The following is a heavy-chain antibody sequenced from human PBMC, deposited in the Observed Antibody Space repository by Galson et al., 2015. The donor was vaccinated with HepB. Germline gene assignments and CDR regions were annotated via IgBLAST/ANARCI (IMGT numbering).Heavy chain of an antibody. CDR1: GGTFSSYA. CDR3: ARLCSSTSCYTDYYYGMDV. J-gene: IGHJ6*01. D-gene: IGHD2-2*02. Sequence: SVKVSCKASGGTFSSYAVSWVRQAPGQGLEWMGGIIPMFGVTNYAQKFQGRVTITADKSTSTVYMELSSLRSDDTAVYYCARLCSSTSCYTDYYYGMDVWGQGTTVTVSS. CDR2: IIPMFGVT. V-gene: IGHV1-69*10.